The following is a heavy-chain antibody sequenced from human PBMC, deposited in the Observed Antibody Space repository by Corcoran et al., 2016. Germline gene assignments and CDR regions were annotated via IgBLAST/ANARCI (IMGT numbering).Heavy chain of an antibody. CDR3: ATEIALERWFGFPH. CDR2: IKQDGSEK. CDR1: GFTFSSYW. J-gene: IGHJ1*01. Sequence: EVQLVESGGGLVQPGGSLRLSCAASGFTFSSYWMSWVRQAPGQGLEWVANIKQDGSEKYYVDSVKGRFTISRDNAKNSLYLQMNSLRAEVTAVYYCATEIALERWFGFPHWGQGNLVTVSS. V-gene: IGHV3-7*01. D-gene: IGHD3-10*01.